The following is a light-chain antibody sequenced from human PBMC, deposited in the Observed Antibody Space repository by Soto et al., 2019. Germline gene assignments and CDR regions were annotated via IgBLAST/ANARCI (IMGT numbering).Light chain of an antibody. V-gene: IGKV3-20*01. J-gene: IGKJ2*01. CDR1: QSVSSSS. Sequence: EIVLTESPGTLSLSPGERATLSCRASQSVSSSSLAWYQQKPGQAPRLLIYGASYRATGIPDRFSGSGSGTDFTLSISRLEPKDFAVYYCQQNGGSALYTFGQGTKLEIK. CDR2: GAS. CDR3: QQNGGSALYT.